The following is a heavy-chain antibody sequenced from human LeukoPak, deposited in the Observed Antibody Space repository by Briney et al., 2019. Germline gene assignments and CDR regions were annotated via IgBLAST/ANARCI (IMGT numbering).Heavy chain of an antibody. Sequence: PGGSLRLSCAASGFTFEDYAMSWVRQAPGKGLEWVSAISGSGGSTYYADSVKGRFTISRDNSKNTLYLQMNSLRAEDTAVYYCAKDCLGRTAFDIWGQGTMVTVSS. CDR2: ISGSGGST. V-gene: IGHV3-23*01. CDR3: AKDCLGRTAFDI. CDR1: GFTFEDYA. J-gene: IGHJ3*02. D-gene: IGHD5/OR15-5a*01.